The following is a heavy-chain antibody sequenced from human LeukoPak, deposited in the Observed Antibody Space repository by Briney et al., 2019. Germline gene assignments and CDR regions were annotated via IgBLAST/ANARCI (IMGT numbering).Heavy chain of an antibody. CDR2: IGSGGGGI. Sequence: GGSLRLSCAASGFTFSTYTMYWVRHPPGKRLEWVSIIGSGGGGIHYADSVKGRFTISRDNSKNALYLQMNSLRVEDTAVYYCAIDPNWGTHSWGQGVLVTVSS. CDR3: AIDPNWGTHS. J-gene: IGHJ4*02. CDR1: GFTFSTYT. V-gene: IGHV3-23*01. D-gene: IGHD7-27*01.